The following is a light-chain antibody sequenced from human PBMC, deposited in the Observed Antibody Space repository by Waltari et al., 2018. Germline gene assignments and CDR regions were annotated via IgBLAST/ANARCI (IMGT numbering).Light chain of an antibody. V-gene: IGKV2-30*01. CDR2: KVS. CDR1: QSLVYSDGNTY. CDR3: MQGTHWPRT. J-gene: IGKJ1*01. Sequence: VVMTQSPLSLPVTLGQPASLPCRSTQSLVYSDGNTYLNWFQQRPGQSPRRLIYKVSNRDSGVPDRFSGSGSGTVFTLKISRVEAEDVGFYYCMQGTHWPRTFGPGTKVEIK.